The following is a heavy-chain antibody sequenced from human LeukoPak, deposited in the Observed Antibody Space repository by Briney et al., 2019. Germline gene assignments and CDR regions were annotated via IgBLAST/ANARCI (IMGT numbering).Heavy chain of an antibody. Sequence: SETLSLTCAVYGGSFSGYYWSWIRQPPGKGLEWIGYIYTSGSTNYNPSPKSRVTMSVDTSKNQFSLKLSSVTAADTAVYYCARVHDSSGYRGAFDIWGQGTMVTVSS. V-gene: IGHV4-4*08. D-gene: IGHD3-22*01. CDR3: ARVHDSSGYRGAFDI. CDR1: GGSFSGYY. CDR2: IYTSGST. J-gene: IGHJ3*02.